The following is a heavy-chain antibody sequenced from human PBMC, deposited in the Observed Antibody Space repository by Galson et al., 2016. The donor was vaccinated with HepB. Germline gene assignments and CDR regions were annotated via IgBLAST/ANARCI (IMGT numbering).Heavy chain of an antibody. Sequence: SLRLSCAASGFTFSSYAMHWVRQAPGKGLEWVAVISYAGSNNNYADSEKGRFTITRNNSKNTVYLQMNSLRAEDTAVYYSASGSQVGAKRPFDYWGQGTLVTVSS. V-gene: IGHV3-30-3*01. J-gene: IGHJ4*02. CDR2: ISYAGSNN. CDR1: GFTFSSYA. D-gene: IGHD1-26*01. CDR3: ASGSQVGAKRPFDY.